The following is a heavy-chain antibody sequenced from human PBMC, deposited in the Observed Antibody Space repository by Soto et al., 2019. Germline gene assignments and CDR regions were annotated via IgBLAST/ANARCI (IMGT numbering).Heavy chain of an antibody. V-gene: IGHV3-43*01. J-gene: IGHJ4*02. CDR1: GXSFEDYA. D-gene: IGHD3-9*01. CDR2: ISWDGGRT. CDR3: ARDSYYVLTGQKRYLDH. Sequence: GSLRLSCAACGXSFEDYAIHWVRHTQEKGPEWISLISWDGGRTLYSDSVKGRFIISRDKSKNSLYLQMNSLTNEDTALYFCARDSYYVLTGQKRYLDHWGQGTLVPVSS.